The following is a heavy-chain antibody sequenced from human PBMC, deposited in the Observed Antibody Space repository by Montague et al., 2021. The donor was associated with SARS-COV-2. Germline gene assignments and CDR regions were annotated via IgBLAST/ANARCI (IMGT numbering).Heavy chain of an antibody. CDR2: INHERNS. CDR1: GGPFSGYY. Sequence: SETLSLTCGVHGGPFSGYYWTWIRQSPGKGLEWIGEINHERNSRYNPSLKSRVTISIDTSNKQFSLRLSSVTAADTAVYFCARRLTGLEPPFDLWGQGTLVIVSS. CDR3: ARRLTGLEPPFDL. D-gene: IGHD1-1*01. J-gene: IGHJ5*02. V-gene: IGHV4-34*01.